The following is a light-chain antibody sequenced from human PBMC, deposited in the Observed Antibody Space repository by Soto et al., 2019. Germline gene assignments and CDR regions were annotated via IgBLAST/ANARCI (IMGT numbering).Light chain of an antibody. CDR3: QQLNSYST. J-gene: IGKJ4*02. CDR2: GAS. V-gene: IGKV3-20*01. Sequence: EIVLTQYTGTLSLSPGERATLSCRASQSVSSSYLAWYQQKPGQAPKLLIYGASNRATGIPARFSGSGSGTDFTLTISSLQPDDFATYYCQQLNSYSTFGRGTKVDIK. CDR1: QSVSSSY.